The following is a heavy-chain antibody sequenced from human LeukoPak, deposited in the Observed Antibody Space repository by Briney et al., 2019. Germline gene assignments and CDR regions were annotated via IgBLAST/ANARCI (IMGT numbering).Heavy chain of an antibody. D-gene: IGHD3-9*01. CDR2: ISGDGGST. J-gene: IGHJ6*02. Sequence: GGSLRLSCEVFGFTFSTSAMSWVRQAPGKGLEWVSLISGDGGSTYYADSVKGRFTISRDNSKNSLYLQMNSLRTEDTALYYCAKAANDVLRYFDWLVESYYGMDVWGQGTTVTVSS. CDR1: GFTFSTSA. V-gene: IGHV3-43*02. CDR3: AKAANDVLRYFDWLVESYYGMDV.